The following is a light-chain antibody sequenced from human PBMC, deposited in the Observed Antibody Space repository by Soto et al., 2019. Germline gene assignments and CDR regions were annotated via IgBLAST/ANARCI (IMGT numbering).Light chain of an antibody. CDR1: SSDVGSYNR. V-gene: IGLV2-18*02. J-gene: IGLJ1*01. CDR3: TSYTSSNTLV. Sequence: QSVLTQPPSVSGSPGQSVTISCTGTSSDVGSYNRVSWYQQPPGTAPKLMIYDVSNRPSGVPDRFSGSKSGNTASLTISGLQAEDEADYYCTSYTSSNTLVFGTGTKLTVL. CDR2: DVS.